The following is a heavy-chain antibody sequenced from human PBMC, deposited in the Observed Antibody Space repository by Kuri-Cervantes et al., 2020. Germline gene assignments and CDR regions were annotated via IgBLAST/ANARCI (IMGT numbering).Heavy chain of an antibody. J-gene: IGHJ4*02. CDR2: ISFSGNII. CDR1: GFTFSDYY. V-gene: IGHV3-11*04. Sequence: LSLTCAASGFTFSDYYMSWIRQAPGKGLEWASYISFSGNIIYYAASVKGRFTISRDNAKNSLYLQMNSLRAEDTAVYHCVRGGLLYAADFWGQGTLVTVSS. CDR3: VRGGLLYAADF. D-gene: IGHD1-26*01.